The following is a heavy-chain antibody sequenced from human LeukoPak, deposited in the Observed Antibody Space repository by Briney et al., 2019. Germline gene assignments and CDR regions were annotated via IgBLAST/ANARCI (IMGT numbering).Heavy chain of an antibody. D-gene: IGHD1-1*01. V-gene: IGHV4-39*01. CDR1: GGSISSSSYY. J-gene: IGHJ4*02. Sequence: SETLSLTCTVSGGSISSSSYYWGWIRQPPGKGLEWIGSIYYSGSTYSNPSLKGRVTISVDTSKNQFSLKLSSVTAADTAVYYCARHGVDDGPTLPLVYWGQGTLVTVSS. CDR3: ARHGVDDGPTLPLVY. CDR2: IYYSGST.